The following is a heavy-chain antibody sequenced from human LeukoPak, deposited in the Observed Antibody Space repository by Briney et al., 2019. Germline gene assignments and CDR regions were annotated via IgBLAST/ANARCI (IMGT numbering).Heavy chain of an antibody. CDR3: TTDVTPHPFDY. V-gene: IGHV3-15*01. Sequence: GGSLRLSCAASGFTFSNAWMSWVRQAPGKGLEWVGRIKSKTDGGTTDYAAPVKGRFTISRDDSKNTLYLQMNSLKTEDTAVHYCTTDVTPHPFDYWGQGTLVTVSS. J-gene: IGHJ4*02. CDR1: GFTFSNAW. CDR2: IKSKTDGGTT. D-gene: IGHD4-23*01.